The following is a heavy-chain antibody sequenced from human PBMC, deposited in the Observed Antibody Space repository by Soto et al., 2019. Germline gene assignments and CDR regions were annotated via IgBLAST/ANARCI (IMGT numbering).Heavy chain of an antibody. CDR2: IIPIFGTA. V-gene: IGHV1-69*12. J-gene: IGHJ6*02. CDR1: GGTFSSYA. D-gene: IGHD3-16*01. Sequence: QVQLVQSGAEVKKPGSSVKVCCKASGGTFSSYAISWVRQAPGQGLEWMGGIIPIFGTADYAQKFQGRVTITADDFTSTAYMELSSLRSEDTAVYYCARHLGGNHYYYDMDVWGQGTTVTVSS. CDR3: ARHLGGNHYYYDMDV.